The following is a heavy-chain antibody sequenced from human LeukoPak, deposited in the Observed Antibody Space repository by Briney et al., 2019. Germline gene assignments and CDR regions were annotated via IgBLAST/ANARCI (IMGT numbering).Heavy chain of an antibody. D-gene: IGHD3-3*01. V-gene: IGHV4-34*01. CDR2: INHSGST. J-gene: IGHJ5*02. CDR1: GGSFSGYY. CDR3: ARGPPLRFLEWLGGLPKKANNGFDP. Sequence: SETLSLTCAVYGGSFSGYYWSWIRQPPGKGLEWIGEINHSGSTNYNPSLKSRVTISVDTSKNQFSLKLSSVTAADTAVYYCARGPPLRFLEWLGGLPKKANNGFDPWGQGTLVTVSS.